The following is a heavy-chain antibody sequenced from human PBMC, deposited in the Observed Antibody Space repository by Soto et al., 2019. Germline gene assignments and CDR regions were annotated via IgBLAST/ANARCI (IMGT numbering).Heavy chain of an antibody. Sequence: PVGSLRLSCTASGFTFGDYAMSWFRQAPGKGLEWVGFIRSKAYGGTTEYAASVKGRFTISRDDSKSIAYLQMNSLKTEDTAVYYCTRDSDYGDSRYFDYWGQGTLVTVSS. D-gene: IGHD4-17*01. V-gene: IGHV3-49*03. J-gene: IGHJ4*02. CDR1: GFTFGDYA. CDR2: IRSKAYGGTT. CDR3: TRDSDYGDSRYFDY.